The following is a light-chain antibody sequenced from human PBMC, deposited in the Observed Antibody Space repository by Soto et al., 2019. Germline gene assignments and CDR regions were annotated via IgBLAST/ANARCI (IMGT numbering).Light chain of an antibody. CDR3: QQYNNWPRT. CDR1: QSVSSN. J-gene: IGKJ1*01. CDR2: DAS. V-gene: IGKV3-15*01. Sequence: EIVMTQSAATLSVSPGERVTLSCRASQSVSSNLAWYQQKPGQTPRLLIYDASTGATGIPARFSGSGSGTEFTLTISSLQSEDFAVYYCQQYNNWPRTFGQGTKVDIK.